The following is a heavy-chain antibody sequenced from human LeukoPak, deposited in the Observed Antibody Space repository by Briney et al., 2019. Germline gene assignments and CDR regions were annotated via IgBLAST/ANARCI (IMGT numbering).Heavy chain of an antibody. J-gene: IGHJ4*02. CDR1: GFTFNNYA. Sequence: GGSLRLSCVASGFTFNNYAMCWVRQAPGKGLEWVSAIIRSGGSTYYADSVKGRFTISRDNSKNTLYLQMNSLRAEDTAVYYCAKDRQIFPDSSGAYFDYWGQGTLVTVSS. V-gene: IGHV3-23*01. CDR3: AKDRQIFPDSSGAYFDY. CDR2: IIRSGGST. D-gene: IGHD3-22*01.